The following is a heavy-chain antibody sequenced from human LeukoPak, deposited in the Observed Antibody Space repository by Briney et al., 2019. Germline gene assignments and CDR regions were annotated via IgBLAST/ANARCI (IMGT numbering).Heavy chain of an antibody. V-gene: IGHV3-21*01. J-gene: IGHJ2*01. CDR1: GFTFSSYS. D-gene: IGHD2-21*01. CDR2: ISSSSSYI. CDR3: ARDPLAYCGGDCWRGWYFDL. Sequence: GGSLRLSCAASGFTFSSYSMNWVRQAPGKGLEWVSSISSSSSYIYYADSVKGRFTISRDNAKNSLYLQMNSLRAEDTAVYYCARDPLAYCGGDCWRGWYFDLWGRGTLVPVS.